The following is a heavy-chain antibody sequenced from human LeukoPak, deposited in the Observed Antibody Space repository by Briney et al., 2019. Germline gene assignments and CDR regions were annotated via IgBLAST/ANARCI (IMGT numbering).Heavy chain of an antibody. CDR2: INHSGST. Sequence: SETLSLTCAVYGGSFSGYYWSWIRQPPGKGPEWIGEINHSGSTNYNPSLKSRVTISVDTSKNQFSLKLSSVTAADTAVYYCARGPVFTKANFDYWGQGTLVTVSS. J-gene: IGHJ4*02. D-gene: IGHD2-21*01. V-gene: IGHV4-34*01. CDR3: ARGPVFTKANFDY. CDR1: GGSFSGYY.